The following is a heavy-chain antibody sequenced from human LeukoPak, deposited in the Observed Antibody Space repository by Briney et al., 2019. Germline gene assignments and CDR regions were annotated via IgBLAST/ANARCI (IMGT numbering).Heavy chain of an antibody. CDR1: GGSFSGYY. J-gene: IGHJ4*02. CDR3: ARLGSFDY. D-gene: IGHD3-10*01. CDR2: INHSGST. Sequence: RSSETLSLTCAVYGGSFSGYYWSWIRQPPGKGLEWIGEINHSGSTNYNPSLKSRVTISVDTSKNQFSLKLSSVTAADTAVYYCARLGSFDYWGQGTLVTVSS. V-gene: IGHV4-34*01.